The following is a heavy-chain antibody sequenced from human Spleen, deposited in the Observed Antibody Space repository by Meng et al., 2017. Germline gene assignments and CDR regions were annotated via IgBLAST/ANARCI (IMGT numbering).Heavy chain of an antibody. J-gene: IGHJ4*02. D-gene: IGHD6-19*01. CDR3: ARGLVAVSGNVDY. Sequence: SETLSLTCTVSGGSISSGGYYWSWIRQHPGKGLEWIGYIYYSGSTYYNPSLKSRVTISVDKSKNQFSLKLTSVTAADTAVYYAARGLVAVSGNVDYWGQGTLVTVSS. CDR2: IYYSGST. CDR1: GGSISSGGYY. V-gene: IGHV4-31*03.